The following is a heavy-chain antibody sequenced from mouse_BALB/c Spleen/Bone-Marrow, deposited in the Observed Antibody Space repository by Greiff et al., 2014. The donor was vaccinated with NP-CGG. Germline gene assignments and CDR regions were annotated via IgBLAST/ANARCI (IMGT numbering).Heavy chain of an antibody. CDR3: ARDYSGYFDF. CDR2: IRNKPNGYTT. CDR1: GFTFTYYF. Sequence: EVNLVESGGGLVQPGGSLRLSCTTSGFTFTYYFLNSARPTPATAHPCMGFIRNKPNGYTTEYNPSVKGRFTISRDNSQGILYLQMNTLRAEDSAIYYCARDYSGYFDFWGQGTTLTVSS. D-gene: IGHD5-1*01. J-gene: IGHJ2*01. V-gene: IGHV7-3*02.